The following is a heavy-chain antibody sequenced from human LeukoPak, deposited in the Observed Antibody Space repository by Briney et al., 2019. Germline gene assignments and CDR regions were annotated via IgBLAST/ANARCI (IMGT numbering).Heavy chain of an antibody. Sequence: QAGGSLRLSCVASGFTFSSYAMSWVRQAPGKGLEWVSAISGSGGSTYYADSVKGRFTISRDNSKNTLYLRMNSLRAEDTAVYYCAKLRALDYYDSSGYYSPSTYFDYWGQGTLVTVSS. CDR2: ISGSGGST. CDR1: GFTFSSYA. CDR3: AKLRALDYYDSSGYYSPSTYFDY. V-gene: IGHV3-23*01. D-gene: IGHD3-22*01. J-gene: IGHJ4*02.